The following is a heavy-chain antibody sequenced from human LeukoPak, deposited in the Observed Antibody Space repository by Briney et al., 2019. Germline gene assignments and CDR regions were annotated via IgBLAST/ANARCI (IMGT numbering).Heavy chain of an antibody. Sequence: GGSLRLSCAASEFTFSSYAMSWVRQAPGKGLEWVSAISGSGGSTYYADSVKGRFTISRDNSKNTLYLQMNSLRAEDTAVYYCARDFSGRGDAFDIWGQGTMVTVSS. V-gene: IGHV3-23*01. CDR2: ISGSGGST. D-gene: IGHD1-26*01. CDR1: EFTFSSYA. CDR3: ARDFSGRGDAFDI. J-gene: IGHJ3*02.